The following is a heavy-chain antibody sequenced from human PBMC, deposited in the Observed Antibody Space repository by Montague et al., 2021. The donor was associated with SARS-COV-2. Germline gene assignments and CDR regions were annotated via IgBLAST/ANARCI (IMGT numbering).Heavy chain of an antibody. CDR2: VNQSGTT. D-gene: IGHD2-2*01. V-gene: IGHV4-34*01. CDR3: ARGRQPVVVPGAGPAGRAFDI. CDR1: GGSFSNYY. Sequence: SETLSTCAISGGSFSNYYWSWIRQPPGKGLEWIGEVNQSGTTIYNPSVKSGVTISEDTSKNQFYLRLNSVTAADTAVYYCARGRQPVVVPGAGPAGRAFDIWGQGTMVTVSS. J-gene: IGHJ3*02.